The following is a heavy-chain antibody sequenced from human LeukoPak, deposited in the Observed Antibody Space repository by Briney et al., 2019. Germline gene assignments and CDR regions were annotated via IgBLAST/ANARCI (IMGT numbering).Heavy chain of an antibody. CDR2: IWYDGSNK. CDR3: ARGGWDFDWLKGAFDI. Sequence: PGGSLRLSCVASGFTFSSFGMHWVRQAPGKGLEWVAVIWYDGSNKYYGDSVKGRFSISRDNSKNTVYLQMNSLRADDTAVYYCARGGWDFDWLKGAFDIWGQGTMVTVSS. V-gene: IGHV3-33*01. CDR1: GFTFSSFG. J-gene: IGHJ3*02. D-gene: IGHD3-9*01.